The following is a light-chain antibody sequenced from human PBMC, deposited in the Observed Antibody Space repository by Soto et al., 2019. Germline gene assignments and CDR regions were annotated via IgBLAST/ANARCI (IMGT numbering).Light chain of an antibody. Sequence: QSVLTQPPSASGTLGQRVTISCSGGNSNIGSNTVNCYQHLPGTAPKLLIYRSDQRPSGIPDRFSGSKYGTSASLDISGLQSEDEADYYCTAWDGSLAGLVFGGGTKLTVL. CDR1: NSNIGSNT. CDR2: RSD. CDR3: TAWDGSLAGLV. J-gene: IGLJ3*02. V-gene: IGLV1-44*01.